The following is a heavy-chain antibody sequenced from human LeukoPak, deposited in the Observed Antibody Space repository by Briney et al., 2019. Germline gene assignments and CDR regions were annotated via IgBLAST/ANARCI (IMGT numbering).Heavy chain of an antibody. CDR2: INPSGGST. CDR1: GYTFTSYY. J-gene: IGHJ6*03. V-gene: IGHV1-46*01. CDR3: ARREIVGATPRSYYYYYMDV. Sequence: ASVKVSCKASGYTFTSYYMHWVRQAPGQGLEWMGIINPSGGSTSYAQKFQGRVTMTRDTSTSTVYMELSSLRSEDTAVYYCARREIVGATPRSYYYYYMDVWGKGTTVTVSS. D-gene: IGHD1-26*01.